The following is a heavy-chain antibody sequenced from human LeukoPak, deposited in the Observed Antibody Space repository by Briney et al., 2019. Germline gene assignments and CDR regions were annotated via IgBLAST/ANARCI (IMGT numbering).Heavy chain of an antibody. CDR2: IIPILGIA. V-gene: IGHV1-69*04. CDR3: ARGGDWKAFDY. D-gene: IGHD1-1*01. J-gene: IGHJ4*02. CDR1: GGTFSSYA. Sequence: GASVKVSCKASGGTFSSYAISWVRQAPGQGLEWMGRIIPILGIANYAQKFQGRVTITADKSTSTAYMELSSLRSEDTAVYYCARGGDWKAFDYWGQGTLVTVSS.